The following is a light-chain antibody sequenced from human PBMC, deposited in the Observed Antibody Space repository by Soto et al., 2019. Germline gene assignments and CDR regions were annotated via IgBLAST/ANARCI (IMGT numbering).Light chain of an antibody. J-gene: IGKJ5*01. CDR2: KAS. CDR1: QSISSW. CDR3: QQYNSYPIT. V-gene: IGKV1-5*03. Sequence: DIPMTQSPSTLSASVGDRVTITCRASQSISSWLAWYQQKPGKAPKLLIYKASSLESGVPSRFSCSGSGTEFTLTISSLQPDDFATYYCQQYNSYPITFGQGTRLEIK.